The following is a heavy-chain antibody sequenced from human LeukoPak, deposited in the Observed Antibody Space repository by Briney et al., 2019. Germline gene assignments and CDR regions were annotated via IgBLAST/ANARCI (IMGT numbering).Heavy chain of an antibody. J-gene: IGHJ4*02. CDR1: GGSFSGYY. V-gene: IGHV4-34*01. Sequence: SETLSLTCAVYGGSFSGYYWSWIRQPPGKGLEWIGEINHSGSTNYNPSLKSRVTISVDTSKNQFSLKLSSVTAADTAAYYCARADLGYMEGWYWGQGTLVTVSS. CDR2: INHSGST. D-gene: IGHD5-24*01. CDR3: ARADLGYMEGWY.